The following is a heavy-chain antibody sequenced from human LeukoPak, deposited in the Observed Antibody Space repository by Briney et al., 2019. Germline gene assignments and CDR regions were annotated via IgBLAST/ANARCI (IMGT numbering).Heavy chain of an antibody. CDR2: IKQDEGEK. Sequence: GGSLRLSCAASGFTFSSSAMNWVRQAPGKGLEWVANIKQDEGEKYYMDSVKGRFTISRDNAKNSVYLQMNSLRAEDTAVYYCAREASLNYMDVWGKGTTVTVSS. V-gene: IGHV3-7*01. J-gene: IGHJ6*03. CDR3: AREASLNYMDV. CDR1: GFTFSSSA.